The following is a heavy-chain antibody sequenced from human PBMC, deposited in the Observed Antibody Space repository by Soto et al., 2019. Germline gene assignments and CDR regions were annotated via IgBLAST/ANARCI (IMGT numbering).Heavy chain of an antibody. CDR2: ISAFNGNT. V-gene: IGHV1-18*01. Sequence: GASLKVSCKASGYTFTSYGISWVRQAPGQGLEWMGWISAFNGNTNYAQKLQGRVTMTTDTSTSTAYMELRSLRSDDTAVYYCARFFTYYYGSGSYYNREYYYYYSMDVWGKGTTVTVSS. J-gene: IGHJ6*03. CDR1: GYTFTSYG. CDR3: ARFFTYYYGSGSYYNREYYYYYSMDV. D-gene: IGHD3-10*01.